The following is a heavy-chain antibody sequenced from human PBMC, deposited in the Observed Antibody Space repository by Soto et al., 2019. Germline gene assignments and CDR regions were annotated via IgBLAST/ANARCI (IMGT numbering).Heavy chain of an antibody. D-gene: IGHD4-4*01. CDR2: MNPNSGNT. J-gene: IGHJ4*01. CDR1: GYTFTNYD. V-gene: IGHV1-8*01. Sequence: QVQLVQSGAEVKKPGASVKVSCKASGYTFTNYDIIWVRQAPGQGLEWMGWMNPNSGNTGYAQKFQGRVTMTRNTSISTAYMELSSLRSDYTAVYYCARGPTTVHSDYWGHGTLVTVSS. CDR3: ARGPTTVHSDY.